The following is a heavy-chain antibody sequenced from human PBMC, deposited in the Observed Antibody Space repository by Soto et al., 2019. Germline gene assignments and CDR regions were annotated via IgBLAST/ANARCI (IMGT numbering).Heavy chain of an antibody. D-gene: IGHD1-7*01. CDR3: AKDPRPQPIPAGTPGWFDP. V-gene: IGHV4-31*03. CDR1: GVSFRDGGNN. J-gene: IGHJ5*02. CDR2: INITGKT. Sequence: PSETLSLTCTASGVSFRDGGNNWVRIRQRPGQGWEWMGYINITGKTNSNASLGNCLTISVDVSRGQQYLRLTPGADEATAYYFGAKDPRPQPIPAGTPGWFDPWGQGISVTVSS.